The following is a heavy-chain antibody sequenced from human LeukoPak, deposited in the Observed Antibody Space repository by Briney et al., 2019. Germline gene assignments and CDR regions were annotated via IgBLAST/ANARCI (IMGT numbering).Heavy chain of an antibody. CDR1: GFTFSSYA. Sequence: GGSLRLSCTASGFTFSSYAMYWVRQAPGKELEWVPGIFGRGGSAHYADSVKGRFTISRDNSQNTVYLQMNSLRAEDTAVYYCGKTTTGYSSGRNPAWPVDYWGQGTLVTVSS. J-gene: IGHJ4*02. CDR3: GKTTTGYSSGRNPAWPVDY. CDR2: IFGRGGSA. V-gene: IGHV3-23*01. D-gene: IGHD6-19*01.